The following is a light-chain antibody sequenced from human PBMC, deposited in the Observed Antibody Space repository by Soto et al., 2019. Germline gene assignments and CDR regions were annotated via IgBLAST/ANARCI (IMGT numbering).Light chain of an antibody. V-gene: IGKV1-13*02. CDR3: QQFLSYPLT. J-gene: IGKJ4*01. Sequence: AIPLTQSPSSLSASVGDRVTITCRASQDLTSALAWYQQKPGKAPKLLIYDASSLESGVPSRFSGSGSGTDFTLTISSLQPEDFATYYCQQFLSYPLTFGGGTKVEIK. CDR1: QDLTSA. CDR2: DAS.